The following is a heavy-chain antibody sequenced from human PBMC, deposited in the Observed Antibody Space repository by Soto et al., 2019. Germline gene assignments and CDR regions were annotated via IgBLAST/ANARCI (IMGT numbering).Heavy chain of an antibody. CDR1: GYTLTSYY. V-gene: IGHV1-46*01. D-gene: IGHD6-19*01. J-gene: IGHJ4*02. CDR3: ATVRSSGWEFDY. Sequence: ASVKVSCKASGYTLTSYYLHWVRQAPGQGPEWMGIINPSGGITNDAQKFQDRVTMTSDTSTSTVYMELSSLRSEDTAVYYCATVRSSGWEFDYWGQGTLVTVPS. CDR2: INPSGGIT.